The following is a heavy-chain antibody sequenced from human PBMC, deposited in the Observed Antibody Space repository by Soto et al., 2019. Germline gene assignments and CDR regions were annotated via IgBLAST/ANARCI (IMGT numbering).Heavy chain of an antibody. CDR2: VYYSGST. Sequence: QLQLQASGPGLVKPSETLSLTCTVSGGSISSSSYYWGWIRQPPGKGLEWIGSVYYSGSTYYNPSLKSRVPIGVDTTKNQFVLEPSSVPAADTAVYYCATHGEQLAYFPFDPWGQGTLVTVSS. D-gene: IGHD6-6*01. CDR3: ATHGEQLAYFPFDP. V-gene: IGHV4-39*01. J-gene: IGHJ5*02. CDR1: GGSISSSSYY.